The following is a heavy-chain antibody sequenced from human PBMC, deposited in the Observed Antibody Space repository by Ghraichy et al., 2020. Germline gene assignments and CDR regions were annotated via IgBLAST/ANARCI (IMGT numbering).Heavy chain of an antibody. CDR1: GGSISSYY. J-gene: IGHJ4*02. CDR2: IYYSGST. V-gene: IGHV4-59*01. CDR3: ARGPLHYDSSGYYYSYFDY. D-gene: IGHD3-22*01. Sequence: SETLSLTCTVSGGSISSYYWSWIRQPPGKGLEWIGYIYYSGSTNYNPSLKSRVTISVDTSKNQFSLKLSSVTAADTAVYYCARGPLHYDSSGYYYSYFDYWGQGTLVTVSS.